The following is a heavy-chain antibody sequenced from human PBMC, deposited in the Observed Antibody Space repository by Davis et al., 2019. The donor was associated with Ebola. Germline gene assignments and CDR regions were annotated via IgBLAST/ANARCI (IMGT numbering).Heavy chain of an antibody. D-gene: IGHD3-9*01. J-gene: IGHJ6*03. CDR3: ARGYYDILTFRGDYYYYYMDV. Sequence: PSETLSLTCTVSGGSISSYYWSWIRQPPGKGLEWIGYIYYSGSTNYNPSLKSRVTISVDTSKNQFSLKLSSVTAADTAVYYCARGYYDILTFRGDYYYYYMDVWGKGTTVTVSS. CDR1: GGSISSYY. CDR2: IYYSGST. V-gene: IGHV4-59*01.